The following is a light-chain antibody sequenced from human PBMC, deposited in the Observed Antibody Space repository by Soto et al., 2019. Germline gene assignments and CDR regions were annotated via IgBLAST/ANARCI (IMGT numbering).Light chain of an antibody. Sequence: EIVMTQSPATLSLSPGERATLSCRASQSIGNNLAWYQQKPGQPPRLLIHGASTRATGIPARFSGSGSGTEFTLTISSLQSEDFAVYYCHQYNNWPPYTFGQGTQL. V-gene: IGKV3-15*01. CDR2: GAS. J-gene: IGKJ2*01. CDR1: QSIGNN. CDR3: HQYNNWPPYT.